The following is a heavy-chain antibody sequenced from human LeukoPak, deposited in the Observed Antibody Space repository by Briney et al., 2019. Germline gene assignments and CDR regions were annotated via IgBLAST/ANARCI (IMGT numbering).Heavy chain of an antibody. Sequence: ETLSLTCAVYGGSFSGYYWSWIRQPPGKGLEWIGEINHSGSTNYNPSLKSRVTISVDTSKNQFSLKLSSVTAADTAVYYCARDRSGSSSWLASPTYYFDYWGQGTLVTVSS. CDR2: INHSGST. D-gene: IGHD6-13*01. CDR3: ARDRSGSSSWLASPTYYFDY. V-gene: IGHV4-34*01. J-gene: IGHJ4*02. CDR1: GGSFSGYY.